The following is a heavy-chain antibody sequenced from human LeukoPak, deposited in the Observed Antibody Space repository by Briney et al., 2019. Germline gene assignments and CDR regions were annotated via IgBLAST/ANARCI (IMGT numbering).Heavy chain of an antibody. Sequence: GGSLRLSCAASGFTFAIHAMTWVRQAPGKGLEWVSGISGDGASTHYAESVKGQFTISRDNSQNTLFLQMNSLRVEDTAIYYCAKDSYVSGRPLHTFDVWGQGTMVAVSS. D-gene: IGHD3-10*01. CDR1: GFTFAIHA. V-gene: IGHV3-23*01. CDR2: ISGDGAST. J-gene: IGHJ3*01. CDR3: AKDSYVSGRPLHTFDV.